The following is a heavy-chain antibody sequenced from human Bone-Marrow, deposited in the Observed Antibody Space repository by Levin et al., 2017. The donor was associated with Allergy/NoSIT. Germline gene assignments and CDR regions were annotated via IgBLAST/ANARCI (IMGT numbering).Heavy chain of an antibody. V-gene: IGHV1-46*01. D-gene: IGHD6-13*01. CDR1: GYTFTSYY. Sequence: GASVKVSCKASGYTFTSYYMHWVRQAPGQGLEWMGIINPSGGSTSYAQKFQGRVTMTRDTSTSTVYMELSSLRSEDTAVYYCARDFNRFPAAGERGDAFDIWGQGTMVTVSS. J-gene: IGHJ3*02. CDR3: ARDFNRFPAAGERGDAFDI. CDR2: INPSGGST.